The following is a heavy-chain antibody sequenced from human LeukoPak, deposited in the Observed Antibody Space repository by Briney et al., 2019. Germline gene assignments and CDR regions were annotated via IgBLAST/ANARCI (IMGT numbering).Heavy chain of an antibody. CDR3: ASAPYDILTGYNYYYCYMDV. Sequence: ASVKVSCKASGYTFTGYYMHWVRQAPGQGLEWMGWINPNSGGTNYAQKFQGRVTMTRDTSISTAYMELSRLRSDDTAVYYCASAPYDILTGYNYYYCYMDVWGKGTTVTVSS. V-gene: IGHV1-2*02. D-gene: IGHD3-9*01. CDR1: GYTFTGYY. J-gene: IGHJ6*03. CDR2: INPNSGGT.